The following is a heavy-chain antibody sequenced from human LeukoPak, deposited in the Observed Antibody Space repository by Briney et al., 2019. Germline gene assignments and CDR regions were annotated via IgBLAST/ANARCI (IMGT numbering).Heavy chain of an antibody. V-gene: IGHV1-2*02. CDR3: ARVGDYYDSSGDFDY. Sequence: ASVKVSCKASGYTFTGYYMHWVRQAPGQGLGWMGWINPNSGGTNYAQKFQGRVTMTRDTSISTAYMELSRLRSDDTAVYYCARVGDYYDSSGDFDYWGQGTLVTVSS. CDR1: GYTFTGYY. J-gene: IGHJ4*02. D-gene: IGHD3-22*01. CDR2: INPNSGGT.